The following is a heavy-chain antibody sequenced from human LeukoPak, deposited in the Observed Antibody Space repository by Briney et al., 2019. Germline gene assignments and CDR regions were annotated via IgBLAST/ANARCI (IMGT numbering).Heavy chain of an antibody. D-gene: IGHD5-18*01. J-gene: IGHJ5*02. Sequence: ASVKVSCKASGYTFTTYGISWVRQAPGQGLEWLGRISAYNGNTNYAQKLQGRVTMTTDTSTSTAYMELRSLRSDDTAVYYCARDTGYTAMVTFDPWGQGTLVTVSS. V-gene: IGHV1-18*01. CDR3: ARDTGYTAMVTFDP. CDR2: ISAYNGNT. CDR1: GYTFTTYG.